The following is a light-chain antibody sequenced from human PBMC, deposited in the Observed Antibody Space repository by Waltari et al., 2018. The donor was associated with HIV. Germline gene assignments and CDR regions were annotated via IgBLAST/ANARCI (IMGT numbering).Light chain of an antibody. J-gene: IGKJ2*01. CDR1: QDIGSD. Sequence: AIQMTQSPTSLPASVGDRVTISCRAGQDIGSDLNWYQQKPGKAPELLIYTASILQGGVPSRFSGGGSGTDFTLTINSLQPEDFATYYCLQSYSFPYTFGQGTQLDIK. V-gene: IGKV1-6*01. CDR2: TAS. CDR3: LQSYSFPYT.